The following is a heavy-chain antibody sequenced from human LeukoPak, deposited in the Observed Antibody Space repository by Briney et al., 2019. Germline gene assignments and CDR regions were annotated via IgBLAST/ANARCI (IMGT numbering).Heavy chain of an antibody. V-gene: IGHV3-48*01. Sequence: PGRSLRLSCAASGFTFSSYSMNWVRQAPGKGLEWVSYISSSSSTIYYADSVKGRFTISRDNAKNSLYLQMNSLRAEDTAVYYCARTQGPFDYWGQGTLVTVSS. CDR2: ISSSSSTI. CDR3: ARTQGPFDY. CDR1: GFTFSSYS. J-gene: IGHJ4*02.